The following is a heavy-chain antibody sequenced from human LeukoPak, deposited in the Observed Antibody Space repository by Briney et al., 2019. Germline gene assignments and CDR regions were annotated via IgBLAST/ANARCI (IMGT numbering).Heavy chain of an antibody. V-gene: IGHV4-61*08. D-gene: IGHD3-22*01. CDR1: GGSISSGGYY. CDR2: IYYSGST. Sequence: SQTLSLTCTVSGGSISSGGYYWSWIRQHPGKGPEWIGYIYYSGSTNYNPSLKSRVTISVDTSKNQFSLKLSSVTAADTAVYYCARDYYDSSGYYRFDPWGQGTLVTVSS. J-gene: IGHJ5*02. CDR3: ARDYYDSSGYYRFDP.